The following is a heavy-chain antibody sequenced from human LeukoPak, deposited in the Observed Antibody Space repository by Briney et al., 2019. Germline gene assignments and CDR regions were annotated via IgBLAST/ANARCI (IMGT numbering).Heavy chain of an antibody. D-gene: IGHD2/OR15-2a*01. CDR3: ARTESYNSAAYNPT. CDR1: GFTVSHNY. V-gene: IGHV3-66*01. Sequence: GGSVRLSRAASGFTVSHNYMSWVRQAPGKGLEWVSNIYNDGRTYYRDSVKGRFTISRDDSENTLYLQMNNLRAEDTAVYYCARTESYNSAAYNPTWGQGTLVTVSS. J-gene: IGHJ5*02. CDR2: IYNDGRT.